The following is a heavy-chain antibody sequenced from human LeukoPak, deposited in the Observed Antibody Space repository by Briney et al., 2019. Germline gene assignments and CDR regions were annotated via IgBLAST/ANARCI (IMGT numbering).Heavy chain of an antibody. V-gene: IGHV3-30*03. CDR1: GFTFSSYG. CDR3: VRDRWDSSGCFDY. J-gene: IGHJ4*02. Sequence: GRSLRLSCAASGFTFSSYGMHWVRQAPGKGLEWVAVISHDGSDKYSTDSVKGRFAISRDNSENTLYLQMNSLRVEDTAVYYCVRDRWDSSGCFDYWGQGTLVTVSS. CDR2: ISHDGSDK. D-gene: IGHD6-19*01.